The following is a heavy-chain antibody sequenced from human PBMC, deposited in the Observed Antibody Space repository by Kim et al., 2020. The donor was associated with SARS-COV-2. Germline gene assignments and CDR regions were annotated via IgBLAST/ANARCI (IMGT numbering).Heavy chain of an antibody. CDR3: ARVHQAGHNDY. J-gene: IGHJ4*02. CDR2: I. Sequence: ISYQDSVKGLFTIARDNAKNSLYLQMDSLRAEDTAVYYCARVHQAGHNDYWGQGTLVTVSS. V-gene: IGHV3-21*01. D-gene: IGHD6-19*01.